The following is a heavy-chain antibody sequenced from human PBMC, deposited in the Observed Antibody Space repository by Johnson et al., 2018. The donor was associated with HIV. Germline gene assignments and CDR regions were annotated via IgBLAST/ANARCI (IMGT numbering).Heavy chain of an antibody. CDR2: IRWNGGDT. Sequence: VQLVESGGGEVRPGGSLRLACVASGFIFDDYGLTWVRQAPGKGLEWVSGIRWNGGDTGYADSVRGRFTISRDNAKNYLYLQTNSLIVEDTAFYYCARGKGASVGLVAFDIWGQGTMVTVSS. V-gene: IGHV3-20*04. D-gene: IGHD2-2*01. CDR3: ARGKGASVGLVAFDI. J-gene: IGHJ3*02. CDR1: GFIFDDYG.